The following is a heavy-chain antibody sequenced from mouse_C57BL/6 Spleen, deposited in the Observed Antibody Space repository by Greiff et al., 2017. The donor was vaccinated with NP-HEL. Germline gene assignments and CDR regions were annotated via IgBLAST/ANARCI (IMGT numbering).Heavy chain of an antibody. D-gene: IGHD1-1*01. CDR1: GYAFSSSW. V-gene: IGHV1-82*01. Sequence: VQLQQSGPELVQPGASVKISCKASGYAFSSSWMNWVQQRPGKGLEWIGRIYPGDGDTNYNGKFKGKATLTADKSSSTAYMQPSSLTSEDSAVYLCARLSYYGGDYWDQGTSVTVSS. CDR3: ARLSYYGGDY. CDR2: IYPGDGDT. J-gene: IGHJ4*01.